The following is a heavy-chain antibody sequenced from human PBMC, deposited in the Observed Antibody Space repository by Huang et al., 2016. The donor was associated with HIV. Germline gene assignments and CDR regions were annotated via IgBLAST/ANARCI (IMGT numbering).Heavy chain of an antibody. V-gene: IGHV1-69*13. CDR2: IIPMCGTP. J-gene: IGHJ4*02. CDR3: ARGQLGSYGDYDVLY. Sequence: QVQLVQTGAEVKTPGSSVKVSCKASGVTFSKYAISWVRQAPGQGLEWRGGIIPMCGTPNYARKFQGRVTITADDSTSTTYVEVSSLRSEDTALYYCARGQLGSYGDYDVLYWGQGTLVTVSS. CDR1: GVTFSKYA. D-gene: IGHD4-17*01.